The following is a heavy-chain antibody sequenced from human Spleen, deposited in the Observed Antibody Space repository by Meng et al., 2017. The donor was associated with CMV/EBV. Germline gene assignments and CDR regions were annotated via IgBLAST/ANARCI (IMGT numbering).Heavy chain of an antibody. CDR2: IYPGDSDT. CDR3: ARQGDCDTSSCNGGLDY. CDR1: GYSFTSYW. D-gene: IGHD2-2*01. Sequence: GESLKISCKGSGYSFTSYWIGWVRQMPGKGLEWMGIIYPGDSDTRYSPSFQGQVTISADKSISTAYLQWSSLKASDTAVYYCARQGDCDTSSCNGGLDYWGQGTLVTVSS. V-gene: IGHV5-51*01. J-gene: IGHJ4*02.